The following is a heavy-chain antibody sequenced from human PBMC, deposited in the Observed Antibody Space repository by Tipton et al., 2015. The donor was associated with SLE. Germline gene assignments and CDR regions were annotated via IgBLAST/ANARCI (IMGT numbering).Heavy chain of an antibody. Sequence: TLSLTCAVYGGSFSDDYWNWIRQPPGKGLEWIGEINPSGGTNYNPSLKSRITISVDTSKNQFSLKLSSVTAADTAVYYCARASWDLGHYFDYWGQGTLVTVSS. CDR2: INPSGGT. J-gene: IGHJ4*02. CDR1: GGSFSDDY. D-gene: IGHD1-26*01. CDR3: ARASWDLGHYFDY. V-gene: IGHV4-34*01.